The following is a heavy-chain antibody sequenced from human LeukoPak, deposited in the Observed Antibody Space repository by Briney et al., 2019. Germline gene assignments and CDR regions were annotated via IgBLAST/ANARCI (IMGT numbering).Heavy chain of an antibody. CDR3: ARDTIFGGYFDY. V-gene: IGHV4-34*01. Sequence: PSETLSLTCAVYGGSFSGYYWSWIRQPPGKGLEWIGEINHSGSTNYNPSLKSRVTISVDRSKNQFSLKLSSVTAADTAVYYCARDTIFGGYFDYWGQGTLVTVSS. D-gene: IGHD3-3*01. CDR1: GGSFSGYY. J-gene: IGHJ4*02. CDR2: INHSGST.